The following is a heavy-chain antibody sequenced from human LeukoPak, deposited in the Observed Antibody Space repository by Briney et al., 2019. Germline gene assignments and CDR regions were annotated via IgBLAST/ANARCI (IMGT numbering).Heavy chain of an antibody. J-gene: IGHJ4*02. CDR3: ARVLRYFDWSDY. CDR1: GYTFTSYG. Sequence: ASVKVSCKASGYTFTSYGISWVRQAPGQGLEWMGWISPYNRNTKYAQKVQGRVTMTTDTSTSTAYMDLRSLRPDDTAVYYCARVLRYFDWSDYWGQGTLVTVSS. D-gene: IGHD3-9*01. V-gene: IGHV1-18*04. CDR2: ISPYNRNT.